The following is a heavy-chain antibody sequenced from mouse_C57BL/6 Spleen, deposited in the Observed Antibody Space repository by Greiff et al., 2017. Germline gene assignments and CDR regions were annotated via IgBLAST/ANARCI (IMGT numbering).Heavy chain of an antibody. J-gene: IGHJ2*01. D-gene: IGHD6-1*01. V-gene: IGHV1-64*01. CDR1: GYTFTSYW. Sequence: VQLQQPGAELVKPGASVKLSCKASGYTFTSYWMHWVKQRPGQGLEWIGMIHPTDGSTNYNEKFKSKATLTVDKSSSTAYMQLSSLTSENSAVYYGGSSEGPVPLFGYWGQGTTLTVSS. CDR2: IHPTDGST. CDR3: GSSEGPVPLFGY.